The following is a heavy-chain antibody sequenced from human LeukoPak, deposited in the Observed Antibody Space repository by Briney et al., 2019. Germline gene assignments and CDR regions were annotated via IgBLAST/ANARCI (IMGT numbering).Heavy chain of an antibody. J-gene: IGHJ4*02. CDR3: ARGLASITMVRGGFDY. CDR1: GGSISSYY. D-gene: IGHD3-10*01. V-gene: IGHV4-59*01. CDR2: IYYSGST. Sequence: SETLSLTCTVSGGSISSYYWSWIRQPPGKGLEWIGYIYYSGSTNYNPSLKSRVTISVDTSKNQFSLKLSSVTAADTAVYYCARGLASITMVRGGFDYWGQGTLVTVSS.